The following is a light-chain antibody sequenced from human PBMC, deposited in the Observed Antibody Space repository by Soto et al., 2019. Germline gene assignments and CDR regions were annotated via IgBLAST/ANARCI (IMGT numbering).Light chain of an antibody. V-gene: IGKV3-20*01. CDR3: QQLDGPPYT. CDR1: QSVRSTY. Sequence: EIVLTQFPGILSLSPGDRATLSCRASQSVRSTYLAWYQHKPGQAPRLLIYGASRATGIPDRFSGSGSGTDFTPSISRLEPEDFAVYYCQQLDGPPYTFGLGTKLEI. J-gene: IGKJ2*01. CDR2: GAS.